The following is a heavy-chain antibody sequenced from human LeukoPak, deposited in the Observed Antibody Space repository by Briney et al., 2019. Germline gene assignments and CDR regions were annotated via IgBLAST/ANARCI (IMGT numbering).Heavy chain of an antibody. Sequence: SETLSLTCTVSGGSISSYYWSWIRQPPGKGLEWIGYIYYSGSTNYNPSLKSRVTISVDTSKNQFSLKLSSVTAADTAVYYCARQYYYDSSGYFDYWGQGTLVTVSS. V-gene: IGHV4-59*08. CDR1: GGSISSYY. D-gene: IGHD3-22*01. CDR3: ARQYYYDSSGYFDY. CDR2: IYYSGST. J-gene: IGHJ4*02.